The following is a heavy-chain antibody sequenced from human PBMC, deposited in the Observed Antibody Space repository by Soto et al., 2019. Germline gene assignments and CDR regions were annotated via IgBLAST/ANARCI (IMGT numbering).Heavy chain of an antibody. CDR2: ISSSSSYI. D-gene: IGHD4-17*01. V-gene: IGHV3-21*01. CDR3: ARESMTTVTTDY. CDR1: GFTFSSYS. J-gene: IGHJ4*02. Sequence: LRLSCAASGFTFSSYSMNWVRQAPGKGLEWVSSISSSSSYIYYADSVKGRFTISRDNAKNSLYLQMNSLRAEDTAVYYCARESMTTVTTDYWGQGTLVTVS.